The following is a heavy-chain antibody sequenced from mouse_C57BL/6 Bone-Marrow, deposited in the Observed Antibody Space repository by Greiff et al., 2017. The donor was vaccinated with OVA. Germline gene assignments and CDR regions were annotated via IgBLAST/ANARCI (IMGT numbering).Heavy chain of an antibody. CDR3: ARQSYDYSYFDY. CDR1: GFTFSSYT. D-gene: IGHD2-4*01. CDR2: ISGGGGNT. Sequence: EVQLVESGGGLVKPGGSLKLSCAASGFTFSSYTMSWVRQTPEKRLEWVATISGGGGNTYYPDSVKGRFTISRDNAKNTLYLQMSSLRSEDTALYYCARQSYDYSYFDYWGQGTTLTVSS. J-gene: IGHJ2*01. V-gene: IGHV5-9*01.